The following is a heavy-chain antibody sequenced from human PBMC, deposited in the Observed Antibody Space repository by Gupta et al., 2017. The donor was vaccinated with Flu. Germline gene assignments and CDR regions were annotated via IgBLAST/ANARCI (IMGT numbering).Heavy chain of an antibody. CDR2: ISAYNGNT. V-gene: IGHV1-18*01. CDR1: GYTFTSYG. Sequence: QVQLVQSGAEVKKPGASVKVSCKASGYTFTSYGISWVRQAPGQGLEWMGWISAYNGNTNYAQKLQGRVTMTTDTSTSKAYMELRSLRSDDTAVYYCARDRSPGWGPAARVGGWFDPWGQGTLVTVSS. J-gene: IGHJ5*02. D-gene: IGHD2-2*01. CDR3: ARDRSPGWGPAARVGGWFDP.